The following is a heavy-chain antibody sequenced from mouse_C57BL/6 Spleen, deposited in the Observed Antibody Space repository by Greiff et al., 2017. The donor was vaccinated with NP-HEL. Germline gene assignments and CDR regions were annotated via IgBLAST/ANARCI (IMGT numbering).Heavy chain of an antibody. CDR1: GYTFTSYW. Sequence: QVQLQQPGTELVKPGASVKLSCKASGYTFTSYWMHWVKQRPGQGLEWIGNINPSNGGTNYNEKFKSKATLTVDKYSSTAYMQLSSLTSEDSAVYYCAREEGDSSGPPYYAMDYWGQGTSVTLAS. CDR2: INPSNGGT. V-gene: IGHV1-53*01. D-gene: IGHD3-2*02. CDR3: AREEGDSSGPPYYAMDY. J-gene: IGHJ4*01.